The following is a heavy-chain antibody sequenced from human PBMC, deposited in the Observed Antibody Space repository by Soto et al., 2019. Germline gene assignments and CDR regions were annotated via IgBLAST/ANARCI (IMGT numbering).Heavy chain of an antibody. V-gene: IGHV3-30*18. CDR2: ISYDGSNK. CDR1: GFTFSSYG. Sequence: GGSLRLSCAASGFTFSSYGMHWVRQAPGKGLEWVAVISYDGSNKYYADSVKGRFTISRDNSKNTLYLQMNSLRAEDTAVYYCAKGIGYHADYYYYYGMDVSGQGTTVTVSS. CDR3: AKGIGYHADYYYYYGMDV. D-gene: IGHD5-18*01. J-gene: IGHJ6*02.